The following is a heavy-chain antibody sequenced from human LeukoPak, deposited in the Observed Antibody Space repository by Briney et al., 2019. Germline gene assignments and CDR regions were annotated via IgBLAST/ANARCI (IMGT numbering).Heavy chain of an antibody. D-gene: IGHD2-2*01. CDR1: GYTFTSYD. V-gene: IGHV1-8*01. J-gene: IGHJ6*02. CDR3: ARGRASGLVPAVFYYYYYGMDV. CDR2: MNPNSGNT. Sequence: VSVKVSCKASGYTFTSYDINWVRQATGQGLEWMGWMNPNSGNTGYAQKFQGRVTMTRNTSISTAYMELSSLRSEDTAVYYCARGRASGLVPAVFYYYYYGMDVWGQGTTVTVSS.